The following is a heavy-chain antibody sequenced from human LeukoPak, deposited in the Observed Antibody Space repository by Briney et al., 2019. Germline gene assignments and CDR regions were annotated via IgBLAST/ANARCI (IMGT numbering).Heavy chain of an antibody. J-gene: IGHJ6*03. D-gene: IGHD3-22*01. V-gene: IGHV1-18*01. Sequence: ASVKVSCKASGYTFTNYGISWVRQAPGQGLEWMGWISAYNGNTNYAQKVQGRVTMTTDTSTSTAYMELRSLRSDDTALYYCARDGYYYDSSGYYSSESYYYYMDVWGKGTTVTVSS. CDR3: ARDGYYYDSSGYYSSESYYYYMDV. CDR2: ISAYNGNT. CDR1: GYTFTNYG.